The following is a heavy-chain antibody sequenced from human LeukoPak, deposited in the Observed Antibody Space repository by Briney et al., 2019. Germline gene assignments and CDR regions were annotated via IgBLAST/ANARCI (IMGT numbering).Heavy chain of an antibody. V-gene: IGHV4-39*01. Sequence: PSETLSLTCTVSGGSISSSSYYWGWIRQPPGKGLEWIGSIYYSGSTYYNPSLKSRVTISVDTSKNQFPLKLSSVTAADTAVYYCAGLGELRDLSYYFDYWGQGTLVTVSS. CDR2: IYYSGST. CDR3: AGLGELRDLSYYFDY. CDR1: GGSISSSSYY. D-gene: IGHD3-16*01. J-gene: IGHJ4*02.